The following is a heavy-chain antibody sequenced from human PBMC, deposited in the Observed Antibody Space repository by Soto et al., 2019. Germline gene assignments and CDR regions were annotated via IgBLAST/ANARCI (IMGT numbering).Heavy chain of an antibody. D-gene: IGHD2-2*01. J-gene: IGHJ6*02. CDR1: GYTFTSYY. CDR3: ARHARIVLVPAANYGMDV. Sequence: ASVKVSCKASGYTFTSYYMHWVRQAPGQGLEWMGIINPSGGSTSYAQRFQGRVTVTRDTSTSTVYMELSSLRSEDTAVYYCARHARIVLVPAANYGMDVWGQGTTVTVSS. V-gene: IGHV1-46*01. CDR2: INPSGGST.